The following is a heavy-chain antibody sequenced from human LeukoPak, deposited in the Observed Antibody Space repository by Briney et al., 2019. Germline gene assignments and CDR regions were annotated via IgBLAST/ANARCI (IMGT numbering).Heavy chain of an antibody. CDR1: GYTFTRYG. V-gene: IGHV1-46*01. J-gene: IGHJ3*02. CDR2: ISPSGGST. CDR3: TRTYYYDSSGYYYGRDAFDI. Sequence: ASVKVSCKASGYTFTRYGISWVRQAPGQGLEWMGIISPSGGSTSYAQKFQGRVTMTRDTSTSTVYMELSSLRSEDTAVYYCTRTYYYDSSGYYYGRDAFDIWGQGTMVTVSS. D-gene: IGHD3-22*01.